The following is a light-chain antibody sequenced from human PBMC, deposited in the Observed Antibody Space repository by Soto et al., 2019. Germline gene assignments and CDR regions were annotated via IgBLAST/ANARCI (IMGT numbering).Light chain of an antibody. J-gene: IGLJ1*01. CDR3: SSHTTSDTRV. CDR1: SSDVGAYDF. CDR2: EVR. Sequence: QSVLTQPASVSGSPGQSIAISCTGTSSDVGAYDFVSWYQQHPDQAPKLIIYEVRNRPSGVSNRFSGSKSVNTATLTISALQAEDEADYYCSSHTTSDTRVFGTGTKLTVL. V-gene: IGLV2-14*01.